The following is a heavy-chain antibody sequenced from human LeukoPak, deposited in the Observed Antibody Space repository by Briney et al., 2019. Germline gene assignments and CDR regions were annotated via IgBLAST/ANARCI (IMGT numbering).Heavy chain of an antibody. Sequence: PSETLSLTCTVSGGSISSSSYYWGWIRQPPGKGLEWIGSIYYSGSIYYNPSLKSRVTISVDTSKNQFSLKLSSVTAADTAVYCCARIAALYHYYMDVWGKGTTVTVSS. CDR2: IYYSGSI. V-gene: IGHV4-39*07. D-gene: IGHD6-13*01. J-gene: IGHJ6*03. CDR1: GGSISSSSYY. CDR3: ARIAALYHYYMDV.